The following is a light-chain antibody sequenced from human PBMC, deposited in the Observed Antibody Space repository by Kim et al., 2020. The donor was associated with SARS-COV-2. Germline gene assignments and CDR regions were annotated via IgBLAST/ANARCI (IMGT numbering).Light chain of an antibody. CDR2: WAS. CDR3: QQYYTTPYT. V-gene: IGKV4-1*01. J-gene: IGKJ2*01. CDR1: QNILYNSNNKNY. Sequence: KASINCKSSQNILYNSNNKNYLAWYQQRPGQPPKLLIYWASTRESGVPDRFSGSGSGTDFTPTISSLQAEDVAFYYCQQYYTTPYTFGQGTKLEI.